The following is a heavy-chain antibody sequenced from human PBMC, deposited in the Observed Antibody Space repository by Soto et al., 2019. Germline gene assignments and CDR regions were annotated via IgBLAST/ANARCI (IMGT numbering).Heavy chain of an antibody. Sequence: PGGSLRLSCAASGFTFSSYATSWVRQAPGKGLEWVSAISGSGGSTYYADSVKGRFTISRDNSKNTLYLQMNSLRAEDTAVYYCANCPDHLSFYYYYMDVWGKGTTVTVSS. V-gene: IGHV3-23*01. CDR1: GFTFSSYA. CDR3: ANCPDHLSFYYYYMDV. J-gene: IGHJ6*03. CDR2: ISGSGGST.